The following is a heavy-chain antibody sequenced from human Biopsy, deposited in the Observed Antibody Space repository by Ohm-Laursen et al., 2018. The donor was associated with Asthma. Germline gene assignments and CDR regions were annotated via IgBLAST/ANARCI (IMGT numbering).Heavy chain of an antibody. V-gene: IGHV3-23*01. CDR3: ARGDSSGWSHYYFDY. J-gene: IGHJ4*02. Sequence: SLRLSCAATGFTLSSYAIHWVRQAPGKGLEWVSVISSGGGTIDYADSVKGRFTISRNISTNTVYLQMDSLRAEDTAVYYCARGDSSGWSHYYFDYWGQGTLVTVSS. CDR2: ISSGGGTI. D-gene: IGHD6-19*01. CDR1: GFTLSSYA.